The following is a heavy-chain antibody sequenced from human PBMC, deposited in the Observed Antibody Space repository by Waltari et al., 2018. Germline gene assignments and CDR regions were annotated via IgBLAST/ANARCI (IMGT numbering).Heavy chain of an antibody. CDR1: GASIRTHL. D-gene: IGHD2-15*01. CDR2: IYHTGTT. J-gene: IGHJ3*02. Sequence: QVQLQESGPGLAKPSETLSLNCTVSGASIRTHLWTWIRPPPGKGLDWIGYIYHTGTTNSNPSLKSRVAISLDTSKNQFSLKLTSLTAADTAVYYCTREAGYCSGGSCYFSGDNAFDIWGQGATVTVSS. V-gene: IGHV4-59*11. CDR3: TREAGYCSGGSCYFSGDNAFDI.